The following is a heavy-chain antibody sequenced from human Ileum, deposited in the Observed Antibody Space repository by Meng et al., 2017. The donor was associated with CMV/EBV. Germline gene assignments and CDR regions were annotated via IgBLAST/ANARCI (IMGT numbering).Heavy chain of an antibody. D-gene: IGHD3-3*01. CDR3: ARVFRGRITIFGVVNWFDP. Sequence: SCGDSYWRWIRQPPGKGLEWIGYIYYSGSTYYNPSLKSRVTISVDTSKNQFSLKLSSVTAADTAVYYCARVFRGRITIFGVVNWFDPWGQGTLVTVSS. CDR2: IYYSGST. J-gene: IGHJ5*02. CDR1: SCGDSY. V-gene: IGHV4-30-4*08.